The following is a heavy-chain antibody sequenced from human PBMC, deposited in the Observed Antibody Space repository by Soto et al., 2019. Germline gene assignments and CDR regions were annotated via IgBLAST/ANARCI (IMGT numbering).Heavy chain of an antibody. Sequence: PSETLSLTCTFSGGSISSGGYYWGWIRQHPGKGLEWIGYIYYSGSTYYNPSLKSRVTISVDTSKNQFSLKLSSVTAADTAVYYCARILWAGYYFDYWGQGTLVTVSS. J-gene: IGHJ4*02. CDR2: IYYSGST. V-gene: IGHV4-31*03. CDR1: GGSISSGGYY. CDR3: ARILWAGYYFDY. D-gene: IGHD3-10*01.